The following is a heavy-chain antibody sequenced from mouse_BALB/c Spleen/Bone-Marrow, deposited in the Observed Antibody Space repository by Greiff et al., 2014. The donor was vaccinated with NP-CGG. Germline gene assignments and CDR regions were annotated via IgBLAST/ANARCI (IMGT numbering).Heavy chain of an antibody. CDR3: ARGDYYYGSSRAWFAD. Sequence: QVQLQQPGPELVKPGASVKMSCKASGYTFTSYYIHWVKQRPGQGLEWIGWIYPGDGSTKYNEKFKGKTTLTADKSSSTAYMLLSSLTSEDSAIYFCARGDYYYGSSRAWFADWGQGTLVTVSA. CDR2: IYPGDGST. D-gene: IGHD1-1*01. CDR1: GYTFTSYY. J-gene: IGHJ3*01. V-gene: IGHV1S56*01.